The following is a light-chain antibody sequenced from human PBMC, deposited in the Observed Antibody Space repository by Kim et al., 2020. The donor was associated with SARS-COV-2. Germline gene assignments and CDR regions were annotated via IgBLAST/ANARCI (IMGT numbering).Light chain of an antibody. J-gene: IGKJ5*01. CDR1: QGITSY. CDR2: AAS. Sequence: ASVGDRVTITCRASQGITSYLAWYQQKPGKAPKLLVYAASTLQSGVPSRFSCSRSVTEFTLTISSLQPEDFATYYCQQLKSYPITFGQGTRLEIK. V-gene: IGKV1-9*01. CDR3: QQLKSYPIT.